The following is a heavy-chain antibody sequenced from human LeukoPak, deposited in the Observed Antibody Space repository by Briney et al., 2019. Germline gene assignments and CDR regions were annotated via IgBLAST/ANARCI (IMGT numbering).Heavy chain of an antibody. J-gene: IGHJ4*02. CDR2: IKQDGSEK. Sequence: GGSLRLSCAASGFTFSSYWMSWVRQAPGKGLEWVANIKQDGSEKYYVDSVKGRFTISRDNAKNSLYLQMNSLKAEDTAVYYCARARDASSGPTDYWGQGTLVTVSS. CDR3: ARARDASSGPTDY. D-gene: IGHD3-22*01. V-gene: IGHV3-7*01. CDR1: GFTFSSYW.